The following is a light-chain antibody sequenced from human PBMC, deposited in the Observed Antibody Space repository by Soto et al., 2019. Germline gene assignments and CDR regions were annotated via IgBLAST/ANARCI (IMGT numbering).Light chain of an antibody. V-gene: IGKV3-20*01. CDR1: QTVSGNY. CDR2: GSS. CDR3: QQYGSSPPYT. Sequence: EIVLTQSPGILSLSPGERATLSCRASQTVSGNYLAWYQQKPGQSPRLLIYGSSDRATGILDRFSGSGSGTDFTLTINRVEPEEFAVDYCQQYGSSPPYTFGQGTTLEI. J-gene: IGKJ2*01.